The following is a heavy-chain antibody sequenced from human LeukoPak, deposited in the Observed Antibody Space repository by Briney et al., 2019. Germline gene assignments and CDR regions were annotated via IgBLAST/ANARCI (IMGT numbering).Heavy chain of an antibody. V-gene: IGHV4-61*01. Sequence: PSETLSLTCTVSGDSVSNDRYYWTWIRQSPGKGLEWIAYIRYSGHTNYNPSLDTRVTISLDASKNQLSLRLYSVTAADTAMCYCARYNWNTWFDPWGQGALVTVSS. D-gene: IGHD1-1*01. CDR3: ARYNWNTWFDP. J-gene: IGHJ5*02. CDR2: IRYSGHT. CDR1: GDSVSNDRYY.